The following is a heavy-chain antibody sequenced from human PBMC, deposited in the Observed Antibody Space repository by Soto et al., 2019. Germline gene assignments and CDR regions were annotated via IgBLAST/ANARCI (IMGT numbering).Heavy chain of an antibody. CDR2: IIPIFGTA. V-gene: IGHV1-69*13. CDR3: ARGPSYGDYLTTFDY. CDR1: GGTFSSYA. D-gene: IGHD4-17*01. J-gene: IGHJ4*02. Sequence: SVKVSCKASGGTFSSYAISWVRQAPGQGLEWMGGIIPIFGTANYAQKFQGRVTITADESTSTAYMELSSLRSEDTAVYYCARGPSYGDYLTTFDYWGQGTLVTVSS.